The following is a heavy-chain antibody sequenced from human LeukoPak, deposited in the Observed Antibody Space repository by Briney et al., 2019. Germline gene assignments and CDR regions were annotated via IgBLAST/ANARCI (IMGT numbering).Heavy chain of an antibody. D-gene: IGHD3-10*01. J-gene: IGHJ3*02. CDR3: ARDRETSMGGGTFDI. V-gene: IGHV4-31*03. Sequence: SETLSLTCTVSGGSISSGGYFWSWLRQLPGKGLEWIGYIHYSGSTYYYPSLKSRVSMSVDRSKNQFSLKLTSVTAADTAVYYCARDRETSMGGGTFDIWGQGTMVTVSS. CDR2: IHYSGST. CDR1: GGSISSGGYF.